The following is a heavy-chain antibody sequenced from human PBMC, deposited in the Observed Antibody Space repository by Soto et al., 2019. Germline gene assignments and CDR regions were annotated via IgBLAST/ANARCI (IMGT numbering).Heavy chain of an antibody. CDR2: ISYDGSNK. Sequence: SLRLSCAASGFTFSTYGMHWVRQAPGKGLEWVAVISYDGSNKYYADSVKGRFTISRDNSKNTLYLQMNSLRAEDTAVFYCAKDTYYDFWSGYYYYYGMDVWGQGTTVTV. CDR1: GFTFSTYG. V-gene: IGHV3-30*18. CDR3: AKDTYYDFWSGYYYYYGMDV. D-gene: IGHD3-3*01. J-gene: IGHJ6*02.